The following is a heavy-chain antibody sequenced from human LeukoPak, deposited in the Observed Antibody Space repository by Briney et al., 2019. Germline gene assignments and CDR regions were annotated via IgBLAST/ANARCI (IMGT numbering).Heavy chain of an antibody. V-gene: IGHV3-7*01. CDR2: IKQDGSEK. J-gene: IGHJ4*02. Sequence: GGSLRLSCAASGLTFSSYWMSWVRQAPGKGLEWVANIKQDGSEKYYVDSVKGRFTISRDNAKNSLCLQMNSLRAEDTAVYYCARGYYYDSSGYYYRLKNYYFDYWGQGTLVTVSS. D-gene: IGHD3-22*01. CDR1: GLTFSSYW. CDR3: ARGYYYDSSGYYYRLKNYYFDY.